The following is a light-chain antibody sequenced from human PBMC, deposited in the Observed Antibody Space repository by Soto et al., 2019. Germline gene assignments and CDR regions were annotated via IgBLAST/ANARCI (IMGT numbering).Light chain of an antibody. CDR3: QQYDNWPPWT. CDR2: GAS. Sequence: EIVMTQSPATLSVSPGERATLSCRASQGISTNLAWYQQKPGQPPRLLIYGASTRAINIPARFSGSGSGTDFTLTISSLQSEDFALYYCQQYDNWPPWTFGQGTKVEIK. CDR1: QGISTN. J-gene: IGKJ1*01. V-gene: IGKV3-15*01.